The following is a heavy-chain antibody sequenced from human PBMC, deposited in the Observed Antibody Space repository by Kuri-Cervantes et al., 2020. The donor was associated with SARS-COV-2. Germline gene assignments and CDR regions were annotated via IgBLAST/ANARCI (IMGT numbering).Heavy chain of an antibody. D-gene: IGHD2-2*01. V-gene: IGHV1-18*01. CDR2: ISAYNGNT. CDR1: GYTFTSYG. Sequence: ASVKVSCKASGYTFTSYGISWVRQAPGQGLEWMGWISAYNGNTNYAQKLQGRVTMTTDTSTSTAYMELGSLRSDDTAVYYCARGLNEYQLLRYYYYYGMDVWGQGTTVTVSS. CDR3: ARGLNEYQLLRYYYYYGMDV. J-gene: IGHJ6*02.